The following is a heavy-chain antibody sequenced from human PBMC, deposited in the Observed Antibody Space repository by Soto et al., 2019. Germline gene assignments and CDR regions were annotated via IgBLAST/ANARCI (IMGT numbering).Heavy chain of an antibody. V-gene: IGHV5-51*01. J-gene: IGHJ6*02. CDR3: ARHVGYYYGMDV. CDR1: GYTFTNYW. CDR2: IYGDDSDI. Sequence: GESLKISCKASGYTFTNYWIGWVRQMPGKGLEWMAIIYGDDSDIRYSPSFQGQVTVSLDKSITTAYLQWSSLKASASAMYYCARHVGYYYGMDVWGQGTTVTVSS.